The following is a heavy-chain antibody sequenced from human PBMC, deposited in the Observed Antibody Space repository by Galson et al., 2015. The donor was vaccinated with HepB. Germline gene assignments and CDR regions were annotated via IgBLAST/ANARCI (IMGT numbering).Heavy chain of an antibody. V-gene: IGHV3-48*01. Sequence: SLRLSCAASGFTFSRSTMNWVRQAPGKGLEWISYISTTGTTIYYADSVKGRFTISRDTSLYLQINGLRAEDTAVYYCARVADADYGDHTHFDSWGQGTLVTVSS. D-gene: IGHD4-17*01. CDR2: ISTTGTTI. CDR3: ARVADADYGDHTHFDS. CDR1: GFTFSRST. J-gene: IGHJ4*02.